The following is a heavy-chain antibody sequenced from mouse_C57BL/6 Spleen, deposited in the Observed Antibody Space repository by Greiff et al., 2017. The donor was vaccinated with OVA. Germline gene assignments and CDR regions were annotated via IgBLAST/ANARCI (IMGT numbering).Heavy chain of an antibody. CDR3: ARRGDDGYYQGAMDY. V-gene: IGHV1-82*01. CDR2: IYPGDGDT. J-gene: IGHJ4*01. D-gene: IGHD2-3*01. CDR1: GYAFSSSW. Sequence: VQLQQSGPELVKPGASVKISCKASGYAFSSSWMNWVKQRPGKGLEWIGRIYPGDGDTNYNGKFKGKATLTADKSSSTAYMQLSSLTSEDSAVYFCARRGDDGYYQGAMDYWGQGTSVTVSS.